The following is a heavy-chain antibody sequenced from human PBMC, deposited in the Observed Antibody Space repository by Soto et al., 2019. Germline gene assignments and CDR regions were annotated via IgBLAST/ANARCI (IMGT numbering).Heavy chain of an antibody. CDR1: GYTFTSYG. CDR2: ISAYNGNT. CDR3: ARVITSMDYYDSSGYSFWFDP. J-gene: IGHJ5*02. Sequence: ASVKVSCKASGYTFTSYGISWVRQAPGQGLEWMGWISAYNGNTNYAQKLQGRVTMTTDTSTSTAYMELRSLRSDDTAVYYCARVITSMDYYDSSGYSFWFDPWGQGTLVTVS. V-gene: IGHV1-18*01. D-gene: IGHD3-22*01.